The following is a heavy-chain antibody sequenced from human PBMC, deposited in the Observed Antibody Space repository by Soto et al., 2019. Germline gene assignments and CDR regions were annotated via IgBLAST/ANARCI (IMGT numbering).Heavy chain of an antibody. V-gene: IGHV1-69*12. CDR1: GGTFSSYA. CDR3: ARDRGPSSGYYPYWFDP. D-gene: IGHD3-22*01. Sequence: QVQLVQSGAEVKKPGSSVKVSCKASGGTFSSYAITWVRQAPGQGLEWMGGIIPIFGTANYAQKFQGRVTITEDESTSTPYMELSSRRSEDTAVYYCARDRGPSSGYYPYWFDPWGQGTLVTVSS. CDR2: IIPIFGTA. J-gene: IGHJ5*02.